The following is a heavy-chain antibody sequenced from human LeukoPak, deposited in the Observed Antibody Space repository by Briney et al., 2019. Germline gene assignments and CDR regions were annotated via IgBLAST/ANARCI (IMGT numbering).Heavy chain of an antibody. CDR1: GFTFSSYA. CDR2: ISYDGSNK. V-gene: IGHV3-30*04. CDR3: ARSSDDAFDI. Sequence: GGSLRLSCAASGFTFSSYAMHWVRQAPGKGLEWVAVISYDGSNKYYADSVKGRYTISRDNSKNTLYLQMNSLRAEDTAVYYCARSSDDAFDIWGQGTMVTVSS. J-gene: IGHJ3*02. D-gene: IGHD6-6*01.